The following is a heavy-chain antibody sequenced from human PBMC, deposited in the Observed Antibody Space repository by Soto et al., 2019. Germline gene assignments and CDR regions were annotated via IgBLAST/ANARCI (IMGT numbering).Heavy chain of an antibody. Sequence: ASVNGSCKPCGYTFTRCDIKWARQYTGPGLEWMGWMNPNSGNTGYAQKFQGRVTMTRNTSISTAYMELSSLRSEDTAVYYCARDIVVVPAAMKLNGFDPWGQRSLVTVSS. V-gene: IGHV1-8*01. CDR2: MNPNSGNT. J-gene: IGHJ5*02. CDR3: ARDIVVVPAAMKLNGFDP. D-gene: IGHD2-2*01. CDR1: GYTFTRCD.